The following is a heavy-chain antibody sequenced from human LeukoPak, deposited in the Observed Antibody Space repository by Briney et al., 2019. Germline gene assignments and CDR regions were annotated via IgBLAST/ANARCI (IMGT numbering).Heavy chain of an antibody. CDR2: ISDSGGRT. D-gene: IGHD2-15*01. V-gene: IGHV3-23*01. J-gene: IGHJ4*02. CDR1: GIPLSNYG. Sequence: GGSLRLSCTVSGIPLSNYGMSWVRQAPGKGLEWVAGISDSGGRTNYADSVKGRFTLSRDNPKNTLYLQMNSLRAEDAAAYFCAKRGVVIRVILVGFHKEAYYFDSWGQGALVTVSS. CDR3: AKRGVVIRVILVGFHKEAYYFDS.